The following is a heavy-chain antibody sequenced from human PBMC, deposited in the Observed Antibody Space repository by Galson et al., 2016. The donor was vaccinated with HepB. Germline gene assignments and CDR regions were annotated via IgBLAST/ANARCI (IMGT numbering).Heavy chain of an antibody. CDR3: ATSVEWRGNAFDI. J-gene: IGHJ3*02. V-gene: IGHV1-18*01. CDR1: GYTFTTFD. D-gene: IGHD3-16*01. CDR2: VSPYNANT. Sequence: SVKVSCKASGYTFTTFDLNYSVSWVRQAPGQGLEWLGWVSPYNANTNYIPRLQGRVTMTTDTSTSTAYMELRSLRSDDTAVYYCATSVEWRGNAFDIWGQGTKVTVSS.